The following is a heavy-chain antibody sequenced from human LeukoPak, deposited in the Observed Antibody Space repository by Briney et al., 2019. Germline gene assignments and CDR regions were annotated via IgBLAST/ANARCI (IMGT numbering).Heavy chain of an antibody. V-gene: IGHV1-18*01. D-gene: IGHD3-3*01. CDR2: MNPNSGNT. Sequence: ASVKVSCKASGYTFTSYDINWVRQATGQGLEWMGWMNPNSGNTNYAQKLQGRVTMTTDTSTSTACMELRSLRSDDTAVYYCARDLEVRFLEWLFIYYGMDVWGQGTTVTVSS. CDR3: ARDLEVRFLEWLFIYYGMDV. J-gene: IGHJ6*02. CDR1: GYTFTSYD.